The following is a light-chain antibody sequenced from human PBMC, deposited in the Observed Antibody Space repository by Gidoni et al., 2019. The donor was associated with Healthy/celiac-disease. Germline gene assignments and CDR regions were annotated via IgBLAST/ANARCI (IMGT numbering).Light chain of an antibody. CDR3: AAWDDSLNGWV. Sequence: QSVLTQPPSASGTPGQRVTISCSGSSPNIGSNTVNWYQQPPGTAPKLLIYRNNQRPSGVPDRFSGSKSGTSASLAISGLQSEDEADYYCAAWDDSLNGWVFGGGTKLTVL. CDR1: SPNIGSNT. CDR2: RNN. V-gene: IGLV1-44*01. J-gene: IGLJ3*02.